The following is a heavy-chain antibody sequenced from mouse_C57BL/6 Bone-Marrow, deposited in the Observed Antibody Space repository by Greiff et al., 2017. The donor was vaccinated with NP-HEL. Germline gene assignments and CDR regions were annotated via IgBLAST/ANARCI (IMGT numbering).Heavy chain of an antibody. V-gene: IGHV3-8*01. D-gene: IGHD1-1*01. CDR2: ISYSGST. J-gene: IGHJ4*01. CDR3: ARGYGSSPYAMDY. CDR1: GYSITSDY. Sequence: EVKLMESGPGLAKPSQTLSLTCSVTGYSITSDYWNWIRKFPGNKLEYMGYISYSGSTYYNPSLKSRISITRDTSKNQYYLQLNSVTTEDTATYYCARGYGSSPYAMDYWGQGTSVTVSS.